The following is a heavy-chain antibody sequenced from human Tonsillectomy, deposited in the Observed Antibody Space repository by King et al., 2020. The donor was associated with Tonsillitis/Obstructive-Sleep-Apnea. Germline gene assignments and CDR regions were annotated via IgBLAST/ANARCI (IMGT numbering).Heavy chain of an antibody. V-gene: IGHV4-59*01. D-gene: IGHD6-19*01. CDR3: ARGLGSGWPTDYYYYYYMDV. J-gene: IGHJ6*03. CDR1: GGSISRYY. Sequence: VQLQESGPGLVKPSETLSLTCTVSGGSISRYYWSWIRQPPGKGLEWIGYMYYIGSTNYNPSLKSRVPISVDTSKNKFSLRLSSVTAADTAVYYCARGLGSGWPTDYYYYYYMDVWGKGTTVTVSS. CDR2: MYYIGST.